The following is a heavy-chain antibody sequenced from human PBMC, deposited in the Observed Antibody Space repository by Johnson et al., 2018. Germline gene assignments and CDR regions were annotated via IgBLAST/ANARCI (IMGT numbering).Heavy chain of an antibody. D-gene: IGHD3-9*01. V-gene: IGHV3-33*06. CDR1: GFTFSSYG. CDR2: IWYDGSNK. J-gene: IGHJ6*02. Sequence: QEQLVESGGGVVQPGRSLRLSCAASGFTFSSYGMHWVRQAPGKGLEWVAVIWYDGSNKYYADSVKGRFTISRDNSKNTLYLQMNSLRAEDTAVYYCAKDGNILTGPNYYYGMDVWGQGTTVTVSS. CDR3: AKDGNILTGPNYYYGMDV.